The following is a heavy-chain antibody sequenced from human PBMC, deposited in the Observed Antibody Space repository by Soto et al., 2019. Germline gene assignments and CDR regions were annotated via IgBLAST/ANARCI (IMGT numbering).Heavy chain of an antibody. Sequence: QITLKESGPTLVKPTQTLTLTCTFSGLSLSTTGVGVGWIRQPPGKALEWLALIYWDDDKRYSPSLKSRLTITNETSKYPLVLKMTNIDPVDTATYYCVQGPCGVDCLQSYSSHSSDGLDVWGQGTPVTVSS. CDR1: GLSLSTTGVG. D-gene: IGHD2-21*02. J-gene: IGHJ6*02. V-gene: IGHV2-5*02. CDR3: VQGPCGVDCLQSYSSHSSDGLDV. CDR2: IYWDDDK.